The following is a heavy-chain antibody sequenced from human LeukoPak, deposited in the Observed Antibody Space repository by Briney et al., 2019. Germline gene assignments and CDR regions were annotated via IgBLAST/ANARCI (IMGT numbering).Heavy chain of an antibody. V-gene: IGHV3-73*01. Sequence: PGGSLRLSCAASGFTFSGSAMPWVRQASGKGLEWVGRIRSKANSYATAYAASVKGRFTISRDDSKNTAYLQMNSLKTEDTAVYYCTGRRYCSSTSCYTRLGDYYYYMDVWGKGTTVTVSS. J-gene: IGHJ6*03. CDR2: IRSKANSYAT. D-gene: IGHD2-2*02. CDR1: GFTFSGSA. CDR3: TGRRYCSSTSCYTRLGDYYYYMDV.